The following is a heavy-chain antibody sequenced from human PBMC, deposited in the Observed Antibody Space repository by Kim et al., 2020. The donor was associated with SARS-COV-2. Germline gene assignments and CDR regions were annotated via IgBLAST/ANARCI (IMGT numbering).Heavy chain of an antibody. CDR3: AGPGYDFWSGYSDYYYYGMDV. Sequence: GESLKISCKGSGYSFTSYWISWVRQMPGKGLEWMGRIDPSDSYTNYSPSFQGHVTISADKSISTAYLQWSSLKASDTAMYYCAGPGYDFWSGYSDYYYYGMDVWGQGTTVTVSS. CDR2: IDPSDSYT. CDR1: GYSFTSYW. V-gene: IGHV5-10-1*01. D-gene: IGHD3-3*01. J-gene: IGHJ6*02.